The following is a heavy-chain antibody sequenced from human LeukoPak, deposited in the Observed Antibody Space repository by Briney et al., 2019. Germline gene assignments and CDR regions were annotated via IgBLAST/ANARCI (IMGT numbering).Heavy chain of an antibody. Sequence: ASLKVSCKASGYTFTSYDINWVRQATGQGLEWMGWMNPNSGNTGYAQKFQGRVTMTRNTSISTAYMELSSLRSEDTAVYYCARGRHGCSSTSCYIWTSRTYYYYYMDVWGKGTTVTVSS. CDR3: ARGRHGCSSTSCYIWTSRTYYYYYMDV. D-gene: IGHD2-2*02. CDR2: MNPNSGNT. V-gene: IGHV1-8*01. J-gene: IGHJ6*03. CDR1: GYTFTSYD.